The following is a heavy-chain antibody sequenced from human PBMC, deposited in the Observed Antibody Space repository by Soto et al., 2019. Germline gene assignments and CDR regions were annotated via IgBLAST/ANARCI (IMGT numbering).Heavy chain of an antibody. CDR1: GYTFSTYA. D-gene: IGHD3-22*01. CDR3: ARDPYGSLVVVTLFGGDGFDI. CDR2: INPGNGDT. V-gene: IGHV1-3*01. Sequence: GASVKVSCKASGYTFSTYAIHWLRQAPGQRLEWVGWINPGNGDTKYSQKFQGRVTVTRDTSASTVYMEMSRLRAEDTAIYYCARDPYGSLVVVTLFGGDGFDIWGQGTMVTVSS. J-gene: IGHJ3*02.